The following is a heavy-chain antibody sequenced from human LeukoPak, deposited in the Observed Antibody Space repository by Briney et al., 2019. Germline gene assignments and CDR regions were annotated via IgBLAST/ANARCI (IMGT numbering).Heavy chain of an antibody. V-gene: IGHV3-74*03. CDR1: GFTISSYW. CDR2: INGDGSST. D-gene: IGHD5-18*01. Sequence: GGSLRLSCGATGFTISSYWMHWVRQAPGKGLVWVSRINGDGSSTTYADSVKGRFTISRDNAKNSLYLQMNSLRAEDTALYHCARDLHGYSYGYWYFDLWGRGTLVTVSS. CDR3: ARDLHGYSYGYWYFDL. J-gene: IGHJ2*01.